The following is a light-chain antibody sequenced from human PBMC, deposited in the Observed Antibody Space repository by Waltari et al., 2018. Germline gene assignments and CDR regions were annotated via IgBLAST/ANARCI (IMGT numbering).Light chain of an antibody. CDR1: QSVGIY. CDR3: QQYFTYLGT. V-gene: IGKV1-5*03. CDR2: QAS. J-gene: IGKJ1*01. Sequence: DIQMTQSPSTLSASVGDRVNITCRASQSVGIYLAWYLQKPGKAPKLLIYQASSVESGVSSRFSGGGSGTDFTLSISSLQPDDFGTYYCQQYFTYLGTFGQGTKVDVK.